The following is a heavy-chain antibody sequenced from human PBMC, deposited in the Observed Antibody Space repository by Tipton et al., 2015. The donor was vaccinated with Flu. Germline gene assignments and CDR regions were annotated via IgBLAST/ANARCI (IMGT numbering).Heavy chain of an antibody. CDR1: GGSISSYY. Sequence: TLSLTCTVSGGSISSYYWSWIRQPAGKGLEWIGRIYTSGSTNYNPSLKSRVTMSVDTSKNQFSLKLSPVTAADTAVYYCARDGGRITMIVGGAFDIWGQGTMVTVSS. CDR2: IYTSGST. CDR3: ARDGGRITMIVGGAFDI. J-gene: IGHJ3*02. D-gene: IGHD3-22*01. V-gene: IGHV4-4*07.